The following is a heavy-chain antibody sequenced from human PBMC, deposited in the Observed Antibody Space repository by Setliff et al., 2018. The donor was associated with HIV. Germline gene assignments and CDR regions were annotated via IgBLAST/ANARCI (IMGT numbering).Heavy chain of an antibody. CDR1: GGSFSGYY. V-gene: IGHV4-34*01. Sequence: SETLSLTCAVYGGSFSGYYWSWIRQPPGKGLEWIGEINHSGSTNYNPSLKSRVTISVDTSKNQFSLKLSSVTAADTAVYYCARRSGWYEYWGQGTLVTVSS. J-gene: IGHJ4*02. CDR3: ARRSGWYEY. D-gene: IGHD6-19*01. CDR2: INHSGST.